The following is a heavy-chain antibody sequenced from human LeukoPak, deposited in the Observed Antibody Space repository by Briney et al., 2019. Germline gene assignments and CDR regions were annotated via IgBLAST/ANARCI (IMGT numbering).Heavy chain of an antibody. D-gene: IGHD3-22*01. CDR3: ARAYYDYDNSDRSYYFYGLDV. J-gene: IGHJ6*02. CDR2: IKQDGSEI. Sequence: PGGSLRLSCAASGFTFSRYWMSWVRQAPGKGLELVANIKQDGSEIYFVDSVKGRFTISRDNAKNSLFLQMSTLRAEDTAVYYCARAYYDYDNSDRSYYFYGLDVWGQGTTVTVS. V-gene: IGHV3-7*01. CDR1: GFTFSRYW.